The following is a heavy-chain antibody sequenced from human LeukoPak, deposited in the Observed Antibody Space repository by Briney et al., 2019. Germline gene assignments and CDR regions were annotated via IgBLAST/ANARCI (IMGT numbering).Heavy chain of an antibody. D-gene: IGHD3-22*01. J-gene: IGHJ6*03. Sequence: GGSLRLSCAASGFTFSGSAMHWVRQASGKGLEWVGRIRSKANSYATAYAASVKGRFTISRDDSKNTAYLQMDSLKNEDTAVYYCTRQYYFDSSGYSENYYYYYMDVWGKGTTVTVSS. V-gene: IGHV3-73*01. CDR2: IRSKANSYAT. CDR1: GFTFSGSA. CDR3: TRQYYFDSSGYSENYYYYYMDV.